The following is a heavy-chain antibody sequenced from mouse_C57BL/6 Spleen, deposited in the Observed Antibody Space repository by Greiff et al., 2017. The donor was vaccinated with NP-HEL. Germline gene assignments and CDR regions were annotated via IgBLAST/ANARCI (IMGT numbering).Heavy chain of an antibody. Sequence: VQLQEPGAELVKPGASVKMSCTASGYTFTSYWITWVKQRPGQGLEWIGDIYPGSGSNNYTEKFKSKATLTVDTNTSTAYMQLSNRTSEDSAVYYSARELGRFDYWGQGTTLTGSS. CDR1: GYTFTSYW. J-gene: IGHJ2*01. CDR3: ARELGRFDY. V-gene: IGHV1-55*01. CDR2: IYPGSGSN. D-gene: IGHD4-1*01.